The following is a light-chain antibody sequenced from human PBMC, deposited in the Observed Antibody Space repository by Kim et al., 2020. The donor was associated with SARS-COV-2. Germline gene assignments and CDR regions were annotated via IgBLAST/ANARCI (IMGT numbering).Light chain of an antibody. CDR2: GAS. V-gene: IGKV3-20*01. CDR1: QSLSTSY. J-gene: IGKJ4*01. Sequence: EIVLTQSPGPLSLSPGERATLSCRASQSLSTSYLAWYQLKPGQAPSLLIYGASNRATGIPIRFSGSGSGTDFTLTISRLEPEDFAMYYCQQYRSSPATFGGGTKVDIK. CDR3: QQYRSSPAT.